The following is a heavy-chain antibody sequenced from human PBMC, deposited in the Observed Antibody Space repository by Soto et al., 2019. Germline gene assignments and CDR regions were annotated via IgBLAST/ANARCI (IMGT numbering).Heavy chain of an antibody. D-gene: IGHD2-8*02. CDR3: ARDKITGLFDY. CDR2: INHSGST. V-gene: IGHV4-34*01. Sequence: QVQLQQWGAGLLKPSETLSLTCAVYGGSFSGYYWTWIRQPPGTGLAWNGEINHSGSTSYNPSLKGRVTISVDPTKHQFSLERTSVTAAATAVYYCARDKITGLFDYWGQGTLVTVSS. CDR1: GGSFSGYY. J-gene: IGHJ4*02.